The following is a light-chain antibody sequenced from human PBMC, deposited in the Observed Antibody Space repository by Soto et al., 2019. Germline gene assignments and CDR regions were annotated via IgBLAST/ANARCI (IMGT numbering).Light chain of an antibody. Sequence: DIQMTQSPSSVSASVGDRVTITCRASQGISNYSAWFQQKPGRIPYLLIYAASTLQSGVPSHFSGSGSATDFPLPINSLQPDDASTYYCQKFNSALPITFGQGTRLEI. V-gene: IGKV1-27*01. J-gene: IGKJ5*01. CDR2: AAS. CDR1: QGISNY. CDR3: QKFNSALPIT.